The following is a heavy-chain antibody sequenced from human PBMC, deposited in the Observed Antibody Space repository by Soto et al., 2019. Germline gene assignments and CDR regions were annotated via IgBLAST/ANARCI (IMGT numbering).Heavy chain of an antibody. D-gene: IGHD6-13*01. J-gene: IGHJ3*02. V-gene: IGHV4-59*01. CDR3: ARDARGFSSSWKTGADAFDI. Sequence: LSLTCTVSGGSISSYYWSWIRQPPGKGLEWIGYIYYSGSTNYNPSLKSRVTISVDTSKNQFSLKLSSVTAADTAVYYCARDARGFSSSWKTGADAFDIWGQGTMVTVSS. CDR2: IYYSGST. CDR1: GGSISSYY.